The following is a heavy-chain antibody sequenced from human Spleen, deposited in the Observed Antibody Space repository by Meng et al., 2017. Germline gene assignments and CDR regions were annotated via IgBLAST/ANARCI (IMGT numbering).Heavy chain of an antibody. Sequence: GESLKISCAASGFTFSSYSMNWVRQAPGKGLEWVSSISSSSSYIYYADSVKGRFTISRDNSKNTLYLQMNSLRAEDTAVYYCARDFAGSVDYWGQGTLVTVSS. CDR2: ISSSSSYI. D-gene: IGHD3-10*01. V-gene: IGHV3-21*01. CDR3: ARDFAGSVDY. CDR1: GFTFSSYS. J-gene: IGHJ4*02.